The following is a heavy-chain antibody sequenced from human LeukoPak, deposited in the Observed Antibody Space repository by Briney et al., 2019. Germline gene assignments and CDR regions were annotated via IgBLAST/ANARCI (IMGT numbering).Heavy chain of an antibody. V-gene: IGHV3-11*01. Sequence: NPSETLSLTCAVSGGSISSGGYSWSWIRQAPGKGLEWLSYISGGGETIYYADSVKGRFTISRDNAKNSLYLQMNSLRAEDTAVYYCAKVDFWRFDYWGQGTLVTVSS. CDR1: GGSISSGGYS. D-gene: IGHD3-3*01. CDR2: ISGGGETI. CDR3: AKVDFWRFDY. J-gene: IGHJ4*02.